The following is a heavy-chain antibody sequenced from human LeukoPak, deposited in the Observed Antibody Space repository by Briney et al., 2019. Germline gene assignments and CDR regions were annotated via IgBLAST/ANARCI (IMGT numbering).Heavy chain of an antibody. CDR1: GFAFNTYG. J-gene: IGHJ4*02. CDR3: AKDRTWGLDY. Sequence: GGSLRLSCAASGFAFNTYGMSWGLQAPGKGLEWVSAISGSGGNTYYADSVKGRFTISRDNSKNTLYLQMNSLRAEDTALYYCAKDRTWGLDYWGQGTLVTVSS. D-gene: IGHD7-27*01. CDR2: ISGSGGNT. V-gene: IGHV3-23*01.